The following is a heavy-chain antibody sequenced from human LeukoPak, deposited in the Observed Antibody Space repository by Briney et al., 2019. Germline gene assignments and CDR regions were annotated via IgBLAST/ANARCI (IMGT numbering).Heavy chain of an antibody. J-gene: IGHJ3*02. CDR1: GGSISSGYY. Sequence: SETLSLTCSVSGGSISSGYYWGWIRQPPGKGLEWIGSINLIGHTYYNPSLKSRVTISVDTSKNQFSLKLSSVTAADTAVYYCARQVATKGEWAFDIWGQGTMVTASS. V-gene: IGHV4-38-2*02. D-gene: IGHD5-12*01. CDR2: INLIGHT. CDR3: ARQVATKGEWAFDI.